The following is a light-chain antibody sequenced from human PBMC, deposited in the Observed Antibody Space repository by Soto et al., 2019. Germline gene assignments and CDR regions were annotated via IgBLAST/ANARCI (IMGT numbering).Light chain of an antibody. CDR3: CSYAGSIGVV. Sequence: QLVLTQPASVSGSPGQSITISCTGTSSDVGSYNLVSWYQQHPGKAPKLMIYEGSKRPSGVSNRFSGSKSGNTASLTISGLQAEDEADYYCCSYAGSIGVVFGGGTQLTVL. J-gene: IGLJ2*01. V-gene: IGLV2-23*01. CDR1: SSDVGSYNL. CDR2: EGS.